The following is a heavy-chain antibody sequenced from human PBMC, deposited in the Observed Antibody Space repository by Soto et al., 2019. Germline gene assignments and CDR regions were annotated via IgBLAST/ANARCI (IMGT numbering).Heavy chain of an antibody. J-gene: IGHJ4*02. D-gene: IGHD3-22*01. CDR3: ARVWSSGYYYSDY. V-gene: IGHV3-48*03. CDR1: GFTFSSYE. Sequence: EVQLVESGGGLVQPGGSLRLSCAASGFTFSSYEMNWVRQAPGKGLEWVSYISSSGSTIYYADSVKGRFTISRDNAKNSLYLQRNSLRAEDTAVYYCARVWSSGYYYSDYWGQGTLVTVSS. CDR2: ISSSGSTI.